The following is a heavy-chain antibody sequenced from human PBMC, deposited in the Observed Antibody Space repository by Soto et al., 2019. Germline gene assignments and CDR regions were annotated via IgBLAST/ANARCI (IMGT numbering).Heavy chain of an antibody. CDR2: ISSSSSTI. CDR3: ARNWNDVDFDY. D-gene: IGHD1-1*01. Sequence: PGXSLRLSCAASGFTFSSYSMNWVVQAPGKGLEWVSYISSSSSTIYYADSVKGRFTISRDNAKNSLYLQMNRLRDEDTAVYYCARNWNDVDFDYWGQGTLVTVS. V-gene: IGHV3-48*02. CDR1: GFTFSSYS. J-gene: IGHJ4*02.